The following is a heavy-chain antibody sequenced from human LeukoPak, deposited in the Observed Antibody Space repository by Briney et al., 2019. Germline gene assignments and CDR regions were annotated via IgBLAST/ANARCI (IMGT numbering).Heavy chain of an antibody. CDR2: IYHSGST. CDR3: ATSTVMNHYCFDY. Sequence: SETLSLTCAVSGGSMSSTKWWGWVRHPPGKGLDWIGEIYHSGSTNYNPSLKSRITLSIDKSKNQFSLNLNSVTAADTAVYYCATSTVMNHYCFDYWAQGTLVTVSS. J-gene: IGHJ4*02. V-gene: IGHV4-4*02. D-gene: IGHD1-14*01. CDR1: GGSMSSTKW.